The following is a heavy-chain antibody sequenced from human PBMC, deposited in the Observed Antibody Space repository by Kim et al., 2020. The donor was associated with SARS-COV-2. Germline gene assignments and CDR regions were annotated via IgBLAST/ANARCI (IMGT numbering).Heavy chain of an antibody. J-gene: IGHJ4*02. D-gene: IGHD4-4*01. CDR3: ARGYYSIDY. CDR2: SYI. V-gene: IGHV3-21*01. Sequence: SYIYYADSVKGRFTISRDNAKNSLYLQMNSLRAEDTAVYYCARGYYSIDYWGQGTLVTVSS.